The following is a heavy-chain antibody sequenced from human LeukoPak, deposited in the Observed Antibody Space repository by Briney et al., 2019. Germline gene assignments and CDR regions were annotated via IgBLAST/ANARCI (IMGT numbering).Heavy chain of an antibody. CDR3: ARSLRTGAPNDAAFDI. CDR1: GGTFSSYA. Sequence: SVNVSCKASGGTFSSYAISWVRQAPGQGLEWMGGIIPIFGTANYAQKFQGRVTITADESTSTAYMELSSLRSEDTAVYYCARSLRTGAPNDAAFDIWGQGTMVTVSS. V-gene: IGHV1-69*01. D-gene: IGHD1-1*01. J-gene: IGHJ3*02. CDR2: IIPIFGTA.